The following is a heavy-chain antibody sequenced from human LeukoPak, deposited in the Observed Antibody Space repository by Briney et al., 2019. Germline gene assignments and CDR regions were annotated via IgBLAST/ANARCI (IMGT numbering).Heavy chain of an antibody. CDR1: GASISSGDHY. J-gene: IGHJ6*03. Sequence: SETLSLICSVPGASISSGDHYWGWIRQPPGKGLEWIGNIYSSGSTYYTSSLKSRVTITIDTSMNQFSLRLKSVTAADTAGYYCARLSTTYRYGLDYYYMDVWGKGTTVTVSS. D-gene: IGHD5-18*01. V-gene: IGHV4-39*01. CDR2: IYSSGST. CDR3: ARLSTTYRYGLDYYYMDV.